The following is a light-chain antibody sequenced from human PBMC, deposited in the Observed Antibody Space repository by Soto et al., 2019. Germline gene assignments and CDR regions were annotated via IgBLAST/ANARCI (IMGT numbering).Light chain of an antibody. V-gene: IGKV1-39*01. CDR1: QSTGRY. Sequence: PTSMSASVGDKVTITCRASQSTGRYLNWYQQRPGRAPKFLIYAASNLQIGVPSRFSGSGFGTDFTLTISSLQAEDGASYCSPHRPSILLTSAGGTK. CDR3: PHRPSILLT. CDR2: AAS. J-gene: IGKJ4*01.